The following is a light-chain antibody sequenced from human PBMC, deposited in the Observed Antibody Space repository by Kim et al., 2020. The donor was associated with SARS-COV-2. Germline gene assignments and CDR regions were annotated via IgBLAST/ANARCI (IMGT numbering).Light chain of an antibody. V-gene: IGKV3-20*01. J-gene: IGKJ1*01. CDR2: GAS. Sequence: SPGERATLSCRASQSISNNYLAWYQQKPVQAPRLLIYGASSRATGIPDRFSGSGSGTDFTLTISRLEPEDFAVYYCQQYGSSLRTFGQGTKVDIK. CDR3: QQYGSSLRT. CDR1: QSISNNY.